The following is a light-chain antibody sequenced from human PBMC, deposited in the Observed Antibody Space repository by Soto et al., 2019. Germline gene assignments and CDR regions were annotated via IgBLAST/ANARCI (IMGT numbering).Light chain of an antibody. V-gene: IGKV3-20*01. CDR2: GAS. Sequence: EIVLTQSPGTLSLSPGATATLSCRAIQTLSSNYLAWYQLKPGQAPRLLLSGASIRATGIPDRFRGSGSGTDFTLTISRVEPEDFAVYYCQQYGGSPSITFGQGTRLEIK. CDR3: QQYGGSPSIT. J-gene: IGKJ5*01. CDR1: QTLSSNY.